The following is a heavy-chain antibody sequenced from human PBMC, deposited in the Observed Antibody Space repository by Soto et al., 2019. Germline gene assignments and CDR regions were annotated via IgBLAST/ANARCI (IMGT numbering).Heavy chain of an antibody. Sequence: ETLSLTCSVSGASISSYYYTWIRQTPGKGLEWIGYIYLGGSINYNPSFKSRVIISVDTSKNQFSVRLSSVTAADTAVYYCAREGGSGSPDWYFNVWARGTLVTVSS. CDR1: GASISSYY. J-gene: IGHJ2*01. D-gene: IGHD1-26*01. CDR2: IYLGGSI. CDR3: AREGGSGSPDWYFNV. V-gene: IGHV4-59*01.